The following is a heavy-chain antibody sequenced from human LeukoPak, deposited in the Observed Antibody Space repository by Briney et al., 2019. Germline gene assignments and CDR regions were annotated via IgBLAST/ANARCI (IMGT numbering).Heavy chain of an antibody. D-gene: IGHD5-24*01. J-gene: IGHJ6*02. CDR3: ARDLTVEMATIRYYGMDV. CDR1: GFTFSDYY. V-gene: IGHV3-11*01. CDR2: ISSSGSTI. Sequence: PEGSLRLSCAASGFTFSDYYMSWIRQAPGKGLEWVSDISSSGSTIYYADSMKGRFTISRDNAKNSLYLQMNSLRAEDTAVYYCARDLTVEMATIRYYGMDVWGQGTTVTVSS.